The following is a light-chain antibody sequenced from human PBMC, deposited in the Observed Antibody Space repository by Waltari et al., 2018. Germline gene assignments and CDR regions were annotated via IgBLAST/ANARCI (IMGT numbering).Light chain of an antibody. CDR3: QTGGHGTWV. V-gene: IGLV4-69*01. CDR1: SGYSSNV. CDR2: VNSDGSH. J-gene: IGLJ3*02. Sequence: LVLTQSPSASASLGASVKLTCTLSSGYSSNVIAWLQQQPGKGPRYLMKVNSDGSHRKGDDIPDRFSASNSGTECYLPISSLQSEDEADYYCQTGGHGTWVFGGGTKLTVL.